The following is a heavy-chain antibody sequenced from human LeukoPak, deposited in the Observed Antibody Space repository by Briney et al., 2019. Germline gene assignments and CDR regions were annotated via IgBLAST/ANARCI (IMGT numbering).Heavy chain of an antibody. CDR2: IYSGGST. CDR1: GFTVSSNY. J-gene: IGHJ4*02. CDR3: ARDRSMATRLWTPTDY. V-gene: IGHV3-66*01. Sequence: PGGSLRLSCAASGFTVSSNYMSWVRQAPGKGLEWVSVIYSGGSTYYADSVKGRFTISRDNARNSLYLQMNSLRAEDTAVYYCARDRSMATRLWTPTDYWGQGTLVTVSS. D-gene: IGHD6-6*01.